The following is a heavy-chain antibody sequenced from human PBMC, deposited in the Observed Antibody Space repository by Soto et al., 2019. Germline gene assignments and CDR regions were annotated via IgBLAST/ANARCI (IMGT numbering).Heavy chain of an antibody. CDR2: ISTYNGNT. V-gene: IGHV1-18*01. J-gene: IGHJ5*02. CDR3: ARVILTGYYPKQLDP. D-gene: IGHD3-9*01. CDR1: GYTFTSYG. Sequence: GASVKVSCKAPGYTFTSYGISWVRQAPGQGLEWMGRISTYNGNTNYAKKVQGRVTITTDTFTSTGFIEVRSLRSDDTAVYYWARVILTGYYPKQLDPWGQGTLVTVSS.